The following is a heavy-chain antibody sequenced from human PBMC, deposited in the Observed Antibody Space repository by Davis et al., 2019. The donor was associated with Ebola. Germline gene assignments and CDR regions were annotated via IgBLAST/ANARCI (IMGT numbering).Heavy chain of an antibody. CDR2: IIPILAIT. CDR1: GGTFSSYT. D-gene: IGHD5-24*01. V-gene: IGHV1-69*02. Sequence: AASVKVSCKASGGTFSSYTISWVRQAPGQGLEWMGRIIPILAITNYAQKFQGRFTITAHKSTSTAYMELSSLRPEDTAVYYCATRREGYTWAEEYWGQGTVVTVSS. CDR3: ATRREGYTWAEEY. J-gene: IGHJ4*02.